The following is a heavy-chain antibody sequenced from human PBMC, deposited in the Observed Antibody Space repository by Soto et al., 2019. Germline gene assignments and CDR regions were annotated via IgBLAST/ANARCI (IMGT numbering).Heavy chain of an antibody. D-gene: IGHD4-17*01. V-gene: IGHV4-31*03. CDR3: ARVSYGDYEGMDV. CDR1: GGSISSGGYY. Sequence: QVQLQESGPGLVKPSQTLSLTCTVSGGSISSGGYYWSWIRQHPGKGLEWIGYIYYSGSTYYNPSLNSRGTISVDTSKNLCSLKLSSVTAADTGVYYCARVSYGDYEGMDVWGQGTTVTVSS. J-gene: IGHJ6*02. CDR2: IYYSGST.